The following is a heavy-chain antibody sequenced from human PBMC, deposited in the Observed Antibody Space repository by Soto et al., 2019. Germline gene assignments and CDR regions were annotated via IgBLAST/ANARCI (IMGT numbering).Heavy chain of an antibody. CDR3: ARDLNGSGSYLGYNWFDP. D-gene: IGHD3-10*01. CDR2: IIPIFGTT. J-gene: IGHJ5*02. Sequence: SVKVSCKASGGTFSSYAISWVRQAPGQGLEWMGGIIPIFGTTNYAQKFQGRVTITADESTSTAYMELSSLRSEDTAVYYCARDLNGSGSYLGYNWFDPWGQGTLVTVSS. V-gene: IGHV1-69*13. CDR1: GGTFSSYA.